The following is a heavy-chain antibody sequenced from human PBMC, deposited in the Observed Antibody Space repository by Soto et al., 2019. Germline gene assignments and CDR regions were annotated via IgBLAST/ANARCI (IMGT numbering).Heavy chain of an antibody. CDR1: GGSISSSSYY. Sequence: SETLSLTCTVSGGSISSSSYYWGWIRQPPGKGLEWIGSIYYSGSTYYNPSLKSRVTISVDTSKNQFSLKLSSVTAADTAVYYCARTYYDILTGYINFDYWGQGTLVTVS. CDR2: IYYSGST. J-gene: IGHJ4*02. CDR3: ARTYYDILTGYINFDY. D-gene: IGHD3-9*01. V-gene: IGHV4-39*01.